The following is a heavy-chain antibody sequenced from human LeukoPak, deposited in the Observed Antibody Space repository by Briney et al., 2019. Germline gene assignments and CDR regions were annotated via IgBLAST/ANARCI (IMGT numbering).Heavy chain of an antibody. CDR3: ARGTGWYGRPDAFDI. J-gene: IGHJ3*02. CDR1: GGSISSGDYY. CDR2: IYSSGST. Sequence: PSETLSLTCTVSGGSISSGDYYWSWIRQPPGKGLEWIGYIYSSGSTNYNPSLKSRVTISVDTSKNQFSLKLSSVTAADAAVYYCARGTGWYGRPDAFDIWGQGTMVTVSS. D-gene: IGHD2-15*01. V-gene: IGHV4-61*08.